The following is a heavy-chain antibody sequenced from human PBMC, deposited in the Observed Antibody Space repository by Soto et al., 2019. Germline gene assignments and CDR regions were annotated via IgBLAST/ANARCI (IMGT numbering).Heavy chain of an antibody. V-gene: IGHV4-59*01. Sequence: SETLSLTCTVSGGSISSYYWSWIRQPPGKGLEWIGYIYYSGSTNYNPPLKSRVTISVDTSKNQFSLKLSSVTAADTAVYYCARAVGSSWARYNWFDPWGQGTLVTVSS. CDR3: ARAVGSSWARYNWFDP. J-gene: IGHJ5*02. CDR1: GGSISSYY. D-gene: IGHD6-13*01. CDR2: IYYSGST.